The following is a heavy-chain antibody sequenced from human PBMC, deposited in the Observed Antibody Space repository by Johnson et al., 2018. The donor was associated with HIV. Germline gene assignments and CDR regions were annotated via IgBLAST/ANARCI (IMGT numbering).Heavy chain of an antibody. CDR3: ARERGHIQAGALRCDSSTFDI. CDR1: GFSVSSYY. V-gene: IGHV3-66*01. D-gene: IGHD3-22*01. J-gene: IGHJ3*02. CDR2: IFSGGTT. Sequence: VQLVESGGGLVQPGGSLRLSCTASGFSVSSYYMTWVRQTPVKGLEWVSVIFSGGTTYYADSVKGRFTISSDTSKNTLYLQMNSLRTEDTPLYYCARERGHIQAGALRCDSSTFDIWGQGTMVTVSS.